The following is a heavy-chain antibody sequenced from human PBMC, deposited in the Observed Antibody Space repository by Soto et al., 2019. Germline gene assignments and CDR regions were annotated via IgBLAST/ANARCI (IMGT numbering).Heavy chain of an antibody. V-gene: IGHV1-2*04. CDR1: GYTFTGYY. CDR2: INPNSGGT. J-gene: IGHJ4*02. D-gene: IGHD2-21*01. CDR3: AKGGTRWGLLHDY. Sequence: ASVKVSCKASGYTFTGYYMHWVRQAPGQGLEWMGWINPNSGGTNYAQKFQGWVTMTRDTSISTAYMELSRLRSEDTAVYYCAKGGTRWGLLHDYWGQGTPVTVSS.